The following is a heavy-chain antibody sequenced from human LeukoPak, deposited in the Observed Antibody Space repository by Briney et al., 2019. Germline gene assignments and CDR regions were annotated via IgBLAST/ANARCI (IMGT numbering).Heavy chain of an antibody. CDR3: ARDSPYCGGDCYPPG. J-gene: IGHJ4*02. Sequence: SETLSLTCAVYGGSFSSYYWGWIRQPPGKGLEWIGSIYYSGSTYYNPSLKSRVTISVDTSKNQFSLKLSSVTAADTAMYYCARDSPYCGGDCYPPGWGQGTLVTVSS. V-gene: IGHV4-39*07. D-gene: IGHD2-21*02. CDR1: GGSFSSYY. CDR2: IYYSGST.